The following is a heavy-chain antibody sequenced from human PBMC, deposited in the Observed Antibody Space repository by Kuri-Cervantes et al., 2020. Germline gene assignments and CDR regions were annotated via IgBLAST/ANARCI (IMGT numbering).Heavy chain of an antibody. D-gene: IGHD2-15*01. Sequence: GESLKISCAASGFTVSSHYMNWVRQAPGKGLEWVAVIWYDGSNKYYADSVKGRFTISRDNSKNTLYLKMNSLRAEDTAVYYCARAGGGGGAFDIWGQGTMVTVSS. V-gene: IGHV3-33*08. CDR1: GFTVSSHY. J-gene: IGHJ3*02. CDR2: IWYDGSNK. CDR3: ARAGGGGGAFDI.